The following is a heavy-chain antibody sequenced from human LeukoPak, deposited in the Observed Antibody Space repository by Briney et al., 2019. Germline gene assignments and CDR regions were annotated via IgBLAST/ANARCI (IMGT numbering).Heavy chain of an antibody. CDR1: GNYW. V-gene: IGHV3-74*01. CDR2: VNSDGSWT. D-gene: IGHD2-2*01. CDR3: VSFYETT. J-gene: IGHJ5*02. Sequence: RAGGSLRLSCAASGNYWMHWVRQAPGKGLVWVSHVNSDGSWTSHADSVKGRFTISKDNAKNTVYLQMNNLRTEDTAVYYCVSFYETTWGRGTLVTVSS.